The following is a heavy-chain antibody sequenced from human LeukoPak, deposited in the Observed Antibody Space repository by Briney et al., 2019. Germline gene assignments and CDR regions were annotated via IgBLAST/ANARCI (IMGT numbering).Heavy chain of an antibody. CDR1: GYTYTSYY. CDR3: ARDKKLMYYYGPTIIGAPGY. CDR2: INPSGGST. V-gene: IGHV1-46*01. J-gene: IGHJ4*02. Sequence: ASVKVSCKASGYTYTSYYMHWVRQAAGQGLEWMGIINPSGGSTSYPQKLHGRVTMTRDTSTRTVYMELSSMRSEDTAVYYCARDKKLMYYYGPTIIGAPGYWGQGTLVTVSS. D-gene: IGHD3-10*01.